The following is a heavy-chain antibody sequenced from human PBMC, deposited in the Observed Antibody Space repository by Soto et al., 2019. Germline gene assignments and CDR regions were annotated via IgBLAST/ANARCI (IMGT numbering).Heavy chain of an antibody. CDR2: INHSGSI. D-gene: IGHD5-12*01. CDR3: AMKYSGYEGGHYYYYYYMDV. V-gene: IGHV4-34*01. CDR1: GGSFSGYY. Sequence: SETLSLTCAVSGGSFSGYYWSWIRQPPGKGLEWIGEINHSGSINYNPSLKSRVTISVDTSKNQFSLKLSSVTAADTAVYYCAMKYSGYEGGHYYYYYYMDVWGKGTTVTVSS. J-gene: IGHJ6*03.